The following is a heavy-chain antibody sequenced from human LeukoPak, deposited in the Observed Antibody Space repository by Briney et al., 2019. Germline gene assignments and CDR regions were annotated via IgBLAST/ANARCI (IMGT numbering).Heavy chain of an antibody. CDR1: GLTFSDHA. V-gene: IGHV3-23*01. J-gene: IGHJ4*02. CDR2: ISGSSGNT. D-gene: IGHD1-1*01. Sequence: PGGSLRLSCAASGLTFSDHAMGWVRQAPGKGLEWVSSISGSSGNTYYADSVKGRYSISRDNSKNTVFLQINRLRAEDTAIYYFANWGAGTKGLYWGQGTLVTVSS. CDR3: ANWGAGTKGLY.